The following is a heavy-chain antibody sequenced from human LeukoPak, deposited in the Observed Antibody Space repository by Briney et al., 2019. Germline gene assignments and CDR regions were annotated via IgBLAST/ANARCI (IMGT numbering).Heavy chain of an antibody. J-gene: IGHJ4*02. CDR3: AREEERAAYFDY. CDR2: INHSGST. D-gene: IGHD2-15*01. CDR1: GGSFSGYY. V-gene: IGHV4-34*01. Sequence: PSETLSLTCAVYGGSFSGYYWSWIRQPPGKGLEWIGEINHSGSTNYNPSLKSRVTISVDTSKNQFSLKLSFVTAADTAVYYCAREEERAAYFDYWGQGTLVTVSS.